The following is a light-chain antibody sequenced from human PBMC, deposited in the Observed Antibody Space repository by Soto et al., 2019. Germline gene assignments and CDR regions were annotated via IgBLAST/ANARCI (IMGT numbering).Light chain of an antibody. CDR1: QSVRSSF. CDR3: QQYEDSVLYT. Sequence: PGERATLSCRASQSVRSSFFAWYQQKPGQAPRLFIYDVSIRATGTPDRFSGSGSGTDFTLTINRLEPEDFAMYYCQQYEDSVLYTFGQGTKLEI. V-gene: IGKV3-20*01. J-gene: IGKJ2*01. CDR2: DVS.